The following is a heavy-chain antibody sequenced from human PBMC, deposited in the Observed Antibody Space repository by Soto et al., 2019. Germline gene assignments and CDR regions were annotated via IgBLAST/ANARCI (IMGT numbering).Heavy chain of an antibody. CDR2: ISYDGSNK. Sequence: GGSLRLSCAASGFTFSSYAMHWVRQAPGKGLEWVAVISYDGSNKYYADSVKGRFTISRDNSKNTLYLQMNSLRAEDTAVYYCAREGIVWFGELTFDYWGQGTLVTVSS. D-gene: IGHD3-10*01. V-gene: IGHV3-30-3*01. J-gene: IGHJ4*02. CDR1: GFTFSSYA. CDR3: AREGIVWFGELTFDY.